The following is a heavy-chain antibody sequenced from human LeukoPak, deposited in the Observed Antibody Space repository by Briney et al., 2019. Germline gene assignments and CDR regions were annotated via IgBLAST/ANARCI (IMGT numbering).Heavy chain of an antibody. J-gene: IGHJ1*01. CDR2: IYYSGST. Sequence: SETLSLTCTVSGGSIRSYYWNWIRQPPGKGLEWIGYIYYSGSTNYNPSLKSRVTISVDTSKNQFSLKLSSVTAADTAVYYCASLYYDFWSGYHEYFQHWGQGTLVTVSS. V-gene: IGHV4-59*08. CDR1: GGSIRSYY. D-gene: IGHD3-3*01. CDR3: ASLYYDFWSGYHEYFQH.